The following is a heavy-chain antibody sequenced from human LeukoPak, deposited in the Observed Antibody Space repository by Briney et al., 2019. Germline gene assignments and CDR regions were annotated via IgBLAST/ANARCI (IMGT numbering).Heavy chain of an antibody. D-gene: IGHD3-22*01. CDR1: GFTFSSYA. J-gene: IGHJ4*02. V-gene: IGHV3-23*01. CDR2: ISGSGGST. Sequence: GSLRLSCAASGFTFSSYAMSWVRQAPGKGLEWVSAISGSGGSTYYADSVKGRFTISRDNSKNTLYLQMNSLRAEDTAVYYCAKVGYYDSSGFDLFDYWGQGTLVTVSS. CDR3: AKVGYYDSSGFDLFDY.